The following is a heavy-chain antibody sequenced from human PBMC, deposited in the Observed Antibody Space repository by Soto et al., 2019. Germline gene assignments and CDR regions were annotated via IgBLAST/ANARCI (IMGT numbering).Heavy chain of an antibody. D-gene: IGHD6-25*01. V-gene: IGHV3-23*01. J-gene: IGHJ6*04. CDR2: ISGTGSMT. Sequence: VQLLESGGALVQPGGSLRLSCAASGFTFNTNAMSWVRQAPGKGLEWVSSISGTGSMTYYADSVKGRSTIARDNSKSTVSLQMNNLRAEDTGRYSWTKDTGYLSMDAWCKARTVTVPS. CDR3: TKDTGYLSMDA. CDR1: GFTFNTNA.